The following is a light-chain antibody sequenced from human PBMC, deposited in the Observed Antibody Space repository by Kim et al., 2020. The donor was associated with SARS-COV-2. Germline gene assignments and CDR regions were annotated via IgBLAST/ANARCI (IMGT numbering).Light chain of an antibody. CDR3: SSYTSDSNWV. CDR1: SSDVGYYDY. CDR2: DVN. V-gene: IGLV2-14*03. Sequence: QSALTQPASLSGSPGQSITISCTGTSSDVGYYDYVSWYQHHAGKVPKLMIYDVNERASGVSNRFSGTKFGNTASLTISGLRAEDEGDYYCSSYTSDSNWVFGGGTQLTVL. J-gene: IGLJ3*02.